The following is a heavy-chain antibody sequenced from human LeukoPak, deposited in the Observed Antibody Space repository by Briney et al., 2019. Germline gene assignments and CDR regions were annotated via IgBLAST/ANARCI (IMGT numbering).Heavy chain of an antibody. V-gene: IGHV3-53*01. D-gene: IGHD6-6*01. CDR3: ARVDGGQSI. CDR1: GFTVSNNY. CDR2: IHRGGTT. Sequence: PGGSLRLSCAASGFTVSNNYMSWVRRAPGKGLEWVSLIHRGGTTYYADSVKGRFTISRDNSKNTLYFQMNSLRAEDTAVYYCARVDGGQSIWGQGTLVTVSS. J-gene: IGHJ4*02.